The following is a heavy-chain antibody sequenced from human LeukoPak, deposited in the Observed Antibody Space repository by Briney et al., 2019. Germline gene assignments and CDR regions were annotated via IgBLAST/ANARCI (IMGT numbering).Heavy chain of an antibody. V-gene: IGHV3-33*01. CDR3: ARGVHYGSDY. J-gene: IGHJ4*02. CDR2: IWYDGSNK. Sequence: GGSLRLSCAASGFTFSSHGMHWVRQAPGKGLEWVAVIWYDGSNKYYADSVKGRFTISRDNSKNTLYLQMDSLRAEDTAVYFCARGVHYGSDYWGQGTLVTVSS. D-gene: IGHD4-17*01. CDR1: GFTFSSHG.